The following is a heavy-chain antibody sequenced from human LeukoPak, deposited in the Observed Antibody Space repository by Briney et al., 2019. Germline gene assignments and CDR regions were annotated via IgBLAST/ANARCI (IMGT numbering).Heavy chain of an antibody. V-gene: IGHV4-59*08. CDR2: IYYSGST. CDR1: GASLSRYH. J-gene: IGHJ4*02. D-gene: IGHD4-17*01. CDR3: ARTTVNGDLDY. Sequence: SETLSLTCTVSGASLSRYHWSWIRQPPGKGLEWIGYIYYSGSTKYNPSLQSRVTISVDTSKNQFSLKLTSVTAADTAVYYCARTTVNGDLDYWGQGTLVTVSS.